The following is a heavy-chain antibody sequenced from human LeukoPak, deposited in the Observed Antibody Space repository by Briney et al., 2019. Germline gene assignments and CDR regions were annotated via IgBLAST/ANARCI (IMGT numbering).Heavy chain of an antibody. CDR2: IIPIFGTA. V-gene: IGHV1-69*13. CDR1: GDTFSSYG. Sequence: SVKVSCKASGDTFSSYGINWVRQAPGQGLEWMGGIIPIFGTANYAQKFQGRVTITADESTSTAYMELSSLRSEDTAVYYCARMYSGSYYGGDAFDIWGQGTMVTVSS. D-gene: IGHD1-26*01. CDR3: ARMYSGSYYGGDAFDI. J-gene: IGHJ3*02.